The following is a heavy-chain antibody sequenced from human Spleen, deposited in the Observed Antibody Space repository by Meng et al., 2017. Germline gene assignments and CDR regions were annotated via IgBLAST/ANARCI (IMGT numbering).Heavy chain of an antibody. CDR3: ARIQYGSGSYYSDY. J-gene: IGHJ4*02. CDR2: IIPIFGTA. D-gene: IGHD3-10*01. CDR1: GGTFSSSA. V-gene: IGHV1-69*01. Sequence: VVHDGGQVKQSGAVVKVSCEASGGTFSSSASSCGRQAPGEGLEWMGGIIPIFGTANYAQKFQGRVTITADESTSTAYMELSSLRSEDTAVYYCARIQYGSGSYYSDYWGQGTLVTVSS.